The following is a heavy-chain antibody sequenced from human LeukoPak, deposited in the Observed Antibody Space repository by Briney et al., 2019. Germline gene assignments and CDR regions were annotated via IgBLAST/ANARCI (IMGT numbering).Heavy chain of an antibody. CDR1: GFTFSSYW. V-gene: IGHV3-7*03. J-gene: IGHJ6*03. CDR2: INQDGSEI. CDR3: ARVRGTLHYYYYMDV. D-gene: IGHD5-12*01. Sequence: PGGSLRLSCAASGFTFSSYWLSWVRQAPGKGLEWVANINQDGSEINYVDPLKGRFTISRDNAKNSLYLQMNSLRAEDTAVYYCARVRGTLHYYYYMDVWGKGTTVTVSS.